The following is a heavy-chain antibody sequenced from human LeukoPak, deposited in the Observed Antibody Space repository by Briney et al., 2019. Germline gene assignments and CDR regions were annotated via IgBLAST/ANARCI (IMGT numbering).Heavy chain of an antibody. CDR3: ARDGMTAARDAFDI. CDR1: GFTFSNYA. D-gene: IGHD1-14*01. Sequence: GSLRLSCSASGFTFSNYAMHWVRQSPGKGLVWVSRINSDGSSTSYADSVKGRFTISRDNAKNTLYLQINSLRAEDTAVYYCARDGMTAARDAFDIWGQGTMVTVSS. J-gene: IGHJ3*02. CDR2: INSDGSST. V-gene: IGHV3-74*01.